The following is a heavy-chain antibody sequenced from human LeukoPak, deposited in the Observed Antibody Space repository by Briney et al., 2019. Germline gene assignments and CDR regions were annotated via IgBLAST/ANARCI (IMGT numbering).Heavy chain of an antibody. CDR1: GFTFSSNW. D-gene: IGHD3-22*01. CDR2: IKQDGSEK. CDR3: ARGDHYYDSSGYGYYFDY. J-gene: IGHJ4*02. Sequence: GGSLRLSCAASGFTFSSNWMSWVRQAPGKGLEWVANIKQDGSEKYYVDSVKGRFTISRDNAKNSLYLQMNSLRAEDTAVYYCARGDHYYDSSGYGYYFDYWGQGTLVTVSS. V-gene: IGHV3-7*01.